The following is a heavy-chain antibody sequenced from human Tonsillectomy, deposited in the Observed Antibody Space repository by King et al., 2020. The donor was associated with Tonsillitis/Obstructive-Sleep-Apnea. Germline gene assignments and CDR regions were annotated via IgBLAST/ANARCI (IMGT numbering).Heavy chain of an antibody. Sequence: QLQESGPGLVKPSGTLSLTCAVSGGSISSSNWWRWVRQPPGKGLEWIGEIYHSGSTNYNPSLKSRVTISVDKSKNQVSLKLSSVTAAGTAVYYRARDLGGVTPNQAGVWGQGTLVTVSS. V-gene: IGHV4-4*02. J-gene: IGHJ4*02. CDR3: ARDLGGVTPNQAGV. CDR2: IYHSGST. D-gene: IGHD4-23*01. CDR1: GGSISSSNW.